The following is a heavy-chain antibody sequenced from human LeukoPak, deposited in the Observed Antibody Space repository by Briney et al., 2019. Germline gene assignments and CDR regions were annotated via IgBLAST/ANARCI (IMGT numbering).Heavy chain of an antibody. CDR1: GYSFTSYW. V-gene: IGHV5-51*01. D-gene: IGHD3-10*01. J-gene: IGHJ4*02. Sequence: GESLKISCKGSGYSFTSYWIGWVRQMPGKGLEWMGIIYPGDSDIRYSPSFQGQVTISADKSISTAYLQWSSLKASDTAMYYCATTRYIWFGELFSLDYWGQGTLVTVSS. CDR2: IYPGDSDI. CDR3: ATTRYIWFGELFSLDY.